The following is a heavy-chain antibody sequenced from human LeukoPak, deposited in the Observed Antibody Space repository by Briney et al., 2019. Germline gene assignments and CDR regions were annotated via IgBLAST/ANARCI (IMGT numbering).Heavy chain of an antibody. V-gene: IGHV4-61*01. CDR2: VYSSGKT. Sequence: PSETLSLTCSVSGASVNSGRFYWTWIRQSPGKGLEWVGFVYSSGKTDYNPSLKSRLTMSTDASQNQFSLTLTSVTRADTTIYYCSRVDVAATIFFDYWGQGALVTVSA. CDR1: GASVNSGRFY. J-gene: IGHJ4*02. CDR3: SRVDVAATIFFDY. D-gene: IGHD5-24*01.